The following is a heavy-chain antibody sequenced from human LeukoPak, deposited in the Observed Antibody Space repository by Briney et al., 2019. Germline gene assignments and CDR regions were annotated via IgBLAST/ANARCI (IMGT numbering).Heavy chain of an antibody. Sequence: ASVKVSCKASGYTFITYGISWVRQAPGQGLEWMGWINPNSGGTNYAQKFQGRVTMTRDTSISTAYMELSRLRSDDTAVYYCARDYDSSGYRYFDYWGQGTLVTVSS. V-gene: IGHV1-2*02. J-gene: IGHJ4*02. CDR3: ARDYDSSGYRYFDY. D-gene: IGHD3-22*01. CDR2: INPNSGGT. CDR1: GYTFITYG.